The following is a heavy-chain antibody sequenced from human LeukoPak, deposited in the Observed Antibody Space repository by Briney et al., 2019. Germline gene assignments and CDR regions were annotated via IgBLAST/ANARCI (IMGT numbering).Heavy chain of an antibody. CDR1: GGPFSGYY. V-gene: IGHV4-34*01. Sequence: SETLSLTCAVYGGPFSGYYWSWIRQPPGKGLEWIGEINHSGSTNYNPSLKSRVTISVDTSKNQFSLKLSSVTAADTAVYYCASCSYGDDAFDIWGQGTMVTVSS. J-gene: IGHJ3*02. CDR3: ASCSYGDDAFDI. CDR2: INHSGST. D-gene: IGHD5-18*01.